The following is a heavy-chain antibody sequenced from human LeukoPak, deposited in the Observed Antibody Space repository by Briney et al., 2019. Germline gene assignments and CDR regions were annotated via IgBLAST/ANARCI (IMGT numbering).Heavy chain of an antibody. CDR3: ARATRQRGPFDY. CDR1: GFTFSSYA. J-gene: IGHJ4*02. Sequence: GGSLRLSCAASGFTFSSYAMSWVRQAPGKGLEWVANIKQDGSEKYYVDSVKGRFTISRDNAKNSLYLQMNSLRAEDTAVYYCARATRQRGPFDYWGQGTLVTVSS. V-gene: IGHV3-7*01. D-gene: IGHD6-25*01. CDR2: IKQDGSEK.